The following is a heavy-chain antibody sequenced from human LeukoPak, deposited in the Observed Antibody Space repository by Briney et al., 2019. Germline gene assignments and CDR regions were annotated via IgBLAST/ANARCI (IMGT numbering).Heavy chain of an antibody. CDR3: ARVAVTSYYYYYMDV. D-gene: IGHD4-17*01. CDR2: IYSGGST. J-gene: IGHJ6*03. CDR1: GFTVSSNY. V-gene: IGHV3-66*01. Sequence: GGSLRLSCAASGFTVSSNYMSWVRQAPGKGLEWVSVIYSGGSTYYADSVKGRFTISRDNSKNTLYLQMNSLRAGDTAVYYCARVAVTSYYYYYMDVWGKGTTVTVSS.